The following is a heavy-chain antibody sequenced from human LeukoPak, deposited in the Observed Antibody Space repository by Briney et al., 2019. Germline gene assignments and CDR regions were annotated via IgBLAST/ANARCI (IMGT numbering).Heavy chain of an antibody. D-gene: IGHD6-19*01. V-gene: IGHV3-74*01. CDR2: INSDGTTT. CDR3: ARAYQQWLPRSALDK. J-gene: IGHJ3*02. CDR1: GFTFSTYW. Sequence: GRSLRLSCAASGFTFSTYWMYWVRQTPGQGLVWVSRINSDGTTTNYADSVRGRFTISRDNAKTTLFLQMNSLRAEDTAVYFCARAYQQWLPRSALDKWGQGTVVTVSS.